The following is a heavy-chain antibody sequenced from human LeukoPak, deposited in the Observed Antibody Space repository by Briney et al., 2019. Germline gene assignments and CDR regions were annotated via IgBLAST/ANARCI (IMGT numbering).Heavy chain of an antibody. D-gene: IGHD3-22*01. Sequence: SETLSLTCAVYGGSFSGYYWSWIRQPPGKGLEWIGEINHSGSTNYNPSLKSRVTTSVDTSKNQFSLKLSSVTAADTAVYYCARGRYDSSGYGWYFDLWGRGTLVTVSS. CDR1: GGSFSGYY. CDR2: INHSGST. CDR3: ARGRYDSSGYGWYFDL. J-gene: IGHJ2*01. V-gene: IGHV4-34*01.